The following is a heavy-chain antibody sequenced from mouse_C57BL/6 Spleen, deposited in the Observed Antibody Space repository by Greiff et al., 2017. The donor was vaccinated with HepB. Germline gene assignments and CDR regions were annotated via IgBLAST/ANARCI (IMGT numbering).Heavy chain of an antibody. D-gene: IGHD4-1*01. CDR3: ARDLTRANWAFDY. CDR1: GFTFSSYA. V-gene: IGHV5-4*01. CDR2: ISDGGSYT. J-gene: IGHJ2*01. Sequence: VQLKESGGGLVKPGGSLKLSCAASGFTFSSYAMSWVRQTPEKRLEWVATISDGGSYTYYPDNVKGRFTISRDNAKNNLYLQMSHLKSEDTAMYYCARDLTRANWAFDYWGQGTTLTVSS.